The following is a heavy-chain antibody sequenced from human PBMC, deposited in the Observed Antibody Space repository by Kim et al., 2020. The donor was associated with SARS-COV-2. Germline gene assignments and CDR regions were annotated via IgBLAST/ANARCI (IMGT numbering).Heavy chain of an antibody. CDR3: ARGGYSYVWDY. D-gene: IGHD5-18*01. Sequence: TSYAQKFQGRVTMTRDTSTSTVYMELSSLRSEDTAVYYCARGGYSYVWDYWGQGTLVTVSS. CDR2: T. J-gene: IGHJ4*02. V-gene: IGHV1-46*01.